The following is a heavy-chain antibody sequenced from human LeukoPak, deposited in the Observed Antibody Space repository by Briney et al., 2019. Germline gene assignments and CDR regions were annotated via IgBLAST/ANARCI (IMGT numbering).Heavy chain of an antibody. D-gene: IGHD5-18*01. CDR1: GGSISSSSYY. J-gene: IGHJ4*02. Sequence: SETLSLTRTVSGGSISSSSYYWGWIRQPPGKGLEWIGSIYYSGSTYYNPSLKSRVTISVDTSKNQFSLKLSSVTAADTAVYYCARSGKIQLFDYWGQGTLVTVSS. CDR2: IYYSGST. V-gene: IGHV4-39*01. CDR3: ARSGKIQLFDY.